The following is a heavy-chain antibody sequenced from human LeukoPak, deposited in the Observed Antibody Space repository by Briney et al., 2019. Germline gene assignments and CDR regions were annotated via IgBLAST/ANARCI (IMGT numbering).Heavy chain of an antibody. V-gene: IGHV4-34*01. J-gene: IGHJ4*02. CDR3: ARAEIKLYNQRRYYFDY. D-gene: IGHD3-16*02. CDR2: INHSGST. Sequence: SETLSLTCTVSGGSISSYYWSWIRQPPGKGLEWIGEINHSGSTNYNPSLKSRVTISVDTSKNQFSLKLSSVTAADTAVYYCARAEIKLYNQRRYYFDYWGQGTLVTVSS. CDR1: GGSISSYY.